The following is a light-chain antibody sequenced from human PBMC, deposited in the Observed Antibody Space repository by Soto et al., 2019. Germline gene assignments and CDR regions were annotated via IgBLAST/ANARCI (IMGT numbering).Light chain of an antibody. J-gene: IGKJ3*01. Sequence: DIQMTQSPSSLSASVGGRVTITCRASQSISSYLNWYQQKPGKAPKLLISAASSLQSGVPSRFSASGSGTDFTLTVSSLQPEDFATYYCQQSYSSPFTFGPGTRVDIK. CDR3: QQSYSSPFT. CDR1: QSISSY. V-gene: IGKV1-39*01. CDR2: AAS.